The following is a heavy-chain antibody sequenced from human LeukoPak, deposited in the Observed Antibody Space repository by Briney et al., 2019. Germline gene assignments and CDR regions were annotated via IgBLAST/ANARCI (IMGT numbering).Heavy chain of an antibody. CDR2: IYSGGST. D-gene: IGHD3-16*01. CDR1: GFTVSSNY. V-gene: IGHV3-53*01. CDR3: ASGRGSPPYYYYMDV. Sequence: PGGSLRLSCAASGFTVSSNYMSWVRQAPGKGLEWVSVIYSGGSTYYADSVKGRFTISRDNSKNTLDLQMNSLRAEDTAVYYCASGRGSPPYYYYMDVWGKGTTVTVSS. J-gene: IGHJ6*03.